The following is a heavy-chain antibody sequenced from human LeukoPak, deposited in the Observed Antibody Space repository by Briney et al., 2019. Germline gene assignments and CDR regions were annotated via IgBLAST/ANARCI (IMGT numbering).Heavy chain of an antibody. J-gene: IGHJ4*02. CDR2: IYPGDSDT. CDR3: VRRPEYYFDY. Sequence: GESLKISCKGSGYSFTSYWIGWVRQMPGKGLEWMGLIYPGDSDTRYSPSFQGQVTISVDKSISTAYLQWSSLKASDTAMYYCVRRPEYYFDYWGQGVLVSVSS. CDR1: GYSFTSYW. V-gene: IGHV5-51*01. D-gene: IGHD1-14*01.